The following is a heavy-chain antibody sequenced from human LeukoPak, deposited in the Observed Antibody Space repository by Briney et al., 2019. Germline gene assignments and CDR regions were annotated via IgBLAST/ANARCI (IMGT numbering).Heavy chain of an antibody. Sequence: ASVKVSCKASGYTFTDYYMHWVRQAPGQGLEWMGWINSNSGGTNYAQKFQGRVTMTRDTSISTAYMELSSLRSEDTAVYYCATDRTHEEYYYGSGSFDYWGQGTLVTVSS. D-gene: IGHD3-10*01. CDR1: GYTFTDYY. J-gene: IGHJ4*02. CDR2: INSNSGGT. CDR3: ATDRTHEEYYYGSGSFDY. V-gene: IGHV1-2*02.